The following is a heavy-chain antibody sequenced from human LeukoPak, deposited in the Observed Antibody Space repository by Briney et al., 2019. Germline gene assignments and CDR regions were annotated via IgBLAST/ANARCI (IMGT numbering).Heavy chain of an antibody. CDR2: INHSGST. V-gene: IGHV4-39*02. J-gene: IGHJ4*02. Sequence: PSETLSLTSTLSGGSISSGGYYWSSVRQPPGNGLEWIGEINHSGSTNYNPSIKSRVTISVDTSKNQFSLKLSSVTAADTAVYYCARDPYRFGSSAPFDYWGQGTLVTVSS. D-gene: IGHD3-10*01. CDR3: ARDPYRFGSSAPFDY. CDR1: GGSISSGGYY.